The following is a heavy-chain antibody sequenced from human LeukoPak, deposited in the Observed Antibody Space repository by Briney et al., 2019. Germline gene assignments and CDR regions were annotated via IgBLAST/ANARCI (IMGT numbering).Heavy chain of an antibody. J-gene: IGHJ4*02. V-gene: IGHV3-30*03. Sequence: GRSLRLSCAASGFTFSSYGMNGVRQAPGKGLEWVAVISYDGSNKYNADSVKGRFTIARDNSKNTLFVQMSSLRAEHTAVYCGARGEYYSDTSSYFDYWGQGTLVTVSS. CDR3: ARGEYYSDTSSYFDY. D-gene: IGHD3-22*01. CDR2: ISYDGSNK. CDR1: GFTFSSYG.